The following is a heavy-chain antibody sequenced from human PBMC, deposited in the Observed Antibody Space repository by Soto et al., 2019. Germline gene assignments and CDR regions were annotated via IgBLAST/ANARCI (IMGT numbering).Heavy chain of an antibody. Sequence: ASVKVSCKASGYTFTSYGISWVRQAPGQGLEWMGWISAYNGNTNYAQKLQGRVTMTTDTSTSTAYMELRSLRSDDTAVYYCARDWGGITMVRGVIPYYYYGMDVWGQGTTVTVSS. CDR2: ISAYNGNT. CDR3: ARDWGGITMVRGVIPYYYYGMDV. V-gene: IGHV1-18*01. CDR1: GYTFTSYG. D-gene: IGHD3-10*01. J-gene: IGHJ6*02.